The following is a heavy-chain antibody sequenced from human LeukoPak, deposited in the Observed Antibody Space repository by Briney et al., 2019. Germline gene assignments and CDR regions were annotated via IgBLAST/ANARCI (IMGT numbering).Heavy chain of an antibody. V-gene: IGHV3-23*01. CDR1: GFTFSSYA. J-gene: IGHJ5*02. CDR3: AKEGSGWYVNYWFDP. CDR2: ISGSGGST. D-gene: IGHD6-19*01. Sequence: PGGALRLSCAASGFTFSSYAMSWVRQAPGKGLEWVSAISGSGGSTYYAHSVKGRFTISRDNSKNTLYLQMNSLRAEDRAVYYCAKEGSGWYVNYWFDPWGQGALVTVSS.